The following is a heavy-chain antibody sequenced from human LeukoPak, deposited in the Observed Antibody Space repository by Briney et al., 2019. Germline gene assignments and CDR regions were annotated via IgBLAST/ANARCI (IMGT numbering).Heavy chain of an antibody. J-gene: IGHJ6*03. D-gene: IGHD3-16*01. CDR1: GYTFTGYY. CDR2: INPNSGGT. Sequence: GASVKVSCKASGYTFTGYYMHWVRQAPGQGLEWMGWINPNSGGTNYAQKFQGRVTMTRDTSISTAYMELSRLRSDDTAVYYCARVYTLYYYYMDVWGKGTTVTVSS. CDR3: ARVYTLYYYYMDV. V-gene: IGHV1-2*02.